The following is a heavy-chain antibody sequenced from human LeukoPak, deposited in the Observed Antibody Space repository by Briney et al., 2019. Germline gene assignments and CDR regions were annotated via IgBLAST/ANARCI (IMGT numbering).Heavy chain of an antibody. D-gene: IGHD2-8*01. CDR3: ARSHCTNGVCYTKKTTYYFDY. J-gene: IGHJ4*02. V-gene: IGHV4-59*01. CDR1: GGSINSYY. Sequence: PSETLSLTCTVSGGSINSYYWSGIRQPPGKGLEWIGYIYYSGSTNYNPSLKSRVTISVDTSKNQFSLKLSSVTAADTAVYYCARSHCTNGVCYTKKTTYYFDYWGQGTLVTVSS. CDR2: IYYSGST.